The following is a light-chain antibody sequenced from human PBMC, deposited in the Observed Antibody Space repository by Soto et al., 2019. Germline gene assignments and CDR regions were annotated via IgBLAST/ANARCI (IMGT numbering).Light chain of an antibody. V-gene: IGLV4-69*01. Sequence: QPVLTLSPSASASLGASVKLTCTLSSGHSSYAIAWYQQQPEKGPRYLMNLNSDGSHSKGDGIPDRFSGSSSGAEHYLTISSLQSEDEADYYCQTWGTGAWVFGGGTKLTVL. CDR2: LNSDGSH. CDR1: SGHSSYA. J-gene: IGLJ3*02. CDR3: QTWGTGAWV.